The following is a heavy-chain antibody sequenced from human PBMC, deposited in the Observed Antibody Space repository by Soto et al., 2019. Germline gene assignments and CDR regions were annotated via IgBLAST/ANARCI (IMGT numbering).Heavy chain of an antibody. V-gene: IGHV1-3*01. CDR2: INAGNGNT. CDR1: GYTFTSYA. J-gene: IGHJ6*03. Sequence: GASVKVSCKASGYTFTSYAMHWVRQAPGQRLEWMGWINAGNGNTKYTQKIKGRVTITRDTSASTANKEQSSMRSEDTTEYYCAIEDLIFGVVIPSLSYYMDVWGKGSSVTVSS. CDR3: AIEDLIFGVVIPSLSYYMDV. D-gene: IGHD3-3*01.